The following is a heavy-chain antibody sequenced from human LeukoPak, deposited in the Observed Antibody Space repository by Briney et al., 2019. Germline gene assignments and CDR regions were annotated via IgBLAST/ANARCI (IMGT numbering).Heavy chain of an antibody. CDR1: GYTFTSYG. V-gene: IGHV1-18*01. CDR2: ISAYNGNT. Sequence: EASVKVSCKASGYTFTSYGISWVRQAPGQGLEWMGWISAYNGNTNYAQKLRGSVTMTTDTSTSTAYMELRSLRSDDTAVYYCARESAYYYDSSGYIDYWGQGTLVTVSS. CDR3: ARESAYYYDSSGYIDY. D-gene: IGHD3-22*01. J-gene: IGHJ4*02.